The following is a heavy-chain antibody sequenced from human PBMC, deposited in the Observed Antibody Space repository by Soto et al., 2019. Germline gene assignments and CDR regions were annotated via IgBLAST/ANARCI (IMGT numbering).Heavy chain of an antibody. V-gene: IGHV4-61*01. D-gene: IGHD3-3*01. CDR1: GGSVSSGSYY. J-gene: IGHJ5*02. CDR3: ARPTYYDFWSGYSNWLDP. CDR2: IYYSGRT. Sequence: SETLSLMCTFSGGSVSSGSYYWSWIGHPPGKGLEWIGYIYYSGRTNYNPSLKSRVTISVETSKNQFSLKMSSVTAEDTAVYYCARPTYYDFWSGYSNWLDPWGKGTLVNVS.